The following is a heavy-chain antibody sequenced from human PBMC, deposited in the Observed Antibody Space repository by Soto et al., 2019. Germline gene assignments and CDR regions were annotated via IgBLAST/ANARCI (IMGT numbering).Heavy chain of an antibody. Sequence: ASVKVSCKASGYTFTSYYMHWVRQAPGRGLEWMGIINPSGGSTSYAQKFQSRVTMTRDTSTSTVYMELSSLRSEDTAVYYCASDRPDPYNWNYGHYYYMDVWGKGTTVTVSS. CDR2: INPSGGST. CDR1: GYTFTSYY. J-gene: IGHJ6*03. D-gene: IGHD1-7*01. V-gene: IGHV1-46*03. CDR3: ASDRPDPYNWNYGHYYYMDV.